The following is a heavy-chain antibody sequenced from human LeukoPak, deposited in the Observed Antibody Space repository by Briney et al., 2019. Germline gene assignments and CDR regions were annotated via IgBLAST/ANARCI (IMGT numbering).Heavy chain of an antibody. CDR1: GGTFSSYA. J-gene: IGHJ4*02. CDR3: ARMFPRGYSYGHFDY. CDR2: IIPIFGTA. V-gene: IGHV1-69*06. Sequence: APVKVSCKASGGTFSSYAISWVRQAPGQGLEWMGGIIPIFGTANYAQKFQGRVTITADKSTSTAYMELSSLRSEDTAVYYCARMFPRGYSYGHFDYWGQGTLVTVSS. D-gene: IGHD5-18*01.